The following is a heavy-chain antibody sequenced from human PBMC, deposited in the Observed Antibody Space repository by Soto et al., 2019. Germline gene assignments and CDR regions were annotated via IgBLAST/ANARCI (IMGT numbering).Heavy chain of an antibody. CDR3: ARHYYDSSGYYYYFDY. Sequence: SETLSLTCTVSGGSISSYYWSWIRQPPGKGLEWIGYIYYSGSTNYNPSLKSRVTISVDTSKNQFSLKLSSVTAADTAVYYCARHYYDSSGYYYYFDYWGQGTLVTVSS. CDR2: IYYSGST. J-gene: IGHJ4*02. V-gene: IGHV4-59*01. D-gene: IGHD3-22*01. CDR1: GGSISSYY.